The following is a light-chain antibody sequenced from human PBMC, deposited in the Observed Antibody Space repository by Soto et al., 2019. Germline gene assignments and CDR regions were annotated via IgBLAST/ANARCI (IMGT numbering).Light chain of an antibody. Sequence: EIVLTQSPGTLSLSPGERATLSCRASQSVTSNYLAWHQQKPGQAPRLLIYEAYTRATGISDRFSGGGSGTDFTLTISRLEPEDFAVYYCQQYGSPPHTFGQGTRLEIK. J-gene: IGKJ5*01. V-gene: IGKV3-20*01. CDR2: EAY. CDR3: QQYGSPPHT. CDR1: QSVTSNY.